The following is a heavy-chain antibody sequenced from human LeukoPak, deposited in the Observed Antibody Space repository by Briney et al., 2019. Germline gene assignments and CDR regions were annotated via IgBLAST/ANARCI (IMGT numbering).Heavy chain of an antibody. J-gene: IGHJ6*03. Sequence: SETLSLTCTVSGGSISSYYWSWIRQPAGKGLEWIGRIYTSGSTNYNPSLKSRVTMSVDTSKNQFSLKLSSVTAADTAVYYCARVTTIFGVPPYYYYMDVWGKGTTVTVS. CDR3: ARVTTIFGVPPYYYYMDV. D-gene: IGHD3-3*01. CDR1: GGSISSYY. V-gene: IGHV4-4*07. CDR2: IYTSGST.